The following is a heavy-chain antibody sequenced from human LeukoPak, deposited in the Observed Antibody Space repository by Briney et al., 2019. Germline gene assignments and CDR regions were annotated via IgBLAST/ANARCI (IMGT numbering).Heavy chain of an antibody. D-gene: IGHD6-13*01. V-gene: IGHV3-23*01. CDR3: ARGFSSSGSLGDY. CDR1: GFAFSSYA. J-gene: IGHJ4*02. Sequence: KPGGSLRLSCAASGFAFSSYAMSWVRQPPGKGLEWVSVISRRDDYTYYADSVKGRFTISRDNSKNTLYLQMNSLRAEDTAVYYCARGFSSSGSLGDYWGQGTLVTVSS. CDR2: ISRRDDYT.